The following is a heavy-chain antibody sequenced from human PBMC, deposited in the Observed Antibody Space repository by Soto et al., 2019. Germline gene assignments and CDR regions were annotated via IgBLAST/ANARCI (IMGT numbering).Heavy chain of an antibody. CDR3: ASSLLTPFDY. CDR2: INSDGSST. D-gene: IGHD7-27*01. J-gene: IGHJ4*02. V-gene: IGHV3-74*01. Sequence: GGSLRLSCAASGFTFSDFWMHWVRQAPGKGLVWVSRINSDGSSTFYADSVKGRFTISRDNAKNTLYLQMNSLRAEDTAVYYCASSLLTPFDYWGQGTLVTVSS. CDR1: GFTFSDFW.